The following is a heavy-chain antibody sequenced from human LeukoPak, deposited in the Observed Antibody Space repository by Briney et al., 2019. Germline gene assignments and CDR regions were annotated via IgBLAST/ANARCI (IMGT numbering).Heavy chain of an antibody. V-gene: IGHV3-7*03. D-gene: IGHD3-16*01. J-gene: IGHJ3*02. CDR3: ARSPWGDPFDI. Sequence: GGSLRLSCTASGFTLSTSWMSWVRQAPGKGLEWVANIKQDGSEKHYVDSVKDRFTISRDNAKNSLSLQMNSLRAGDTAIYYCARSPWGDPFDIWGQGTMVTVSS. CDR1: GFTLSTSW. CDR2: IKQDGSEK.